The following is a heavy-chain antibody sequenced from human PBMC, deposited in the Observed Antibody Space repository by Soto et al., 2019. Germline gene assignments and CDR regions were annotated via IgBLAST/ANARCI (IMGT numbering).Heavy chain of an antibody. D-gene: IGHD2-21*02. CDR3: ARHPSDFWFDP. CDR1: GGPISSSSYF. Sequence: QLQLQESGPGLVKPSETLSLTSSVSGGPISSSSYFWGWIRQPPGKGLEWIGSIYYSGSTYYNPSLKIRVTVSVDTSKTHFSLKLSSVAAADTAVYYCARHPSDFWFDPWGQGTLVTVSS. CDR2: IYYSGST. V-gene: IGHV4-39*01. J-gene: IGHJ5*02.